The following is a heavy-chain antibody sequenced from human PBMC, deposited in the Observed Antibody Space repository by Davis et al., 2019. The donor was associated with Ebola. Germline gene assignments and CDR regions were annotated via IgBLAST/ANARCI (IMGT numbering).Heavy chain of an antibody. J-gene: IGHJ6*02. CDR2: INSDGSST. V-gene: IGHV3-74*01. CDR1: GFTFSSYW. D-gene: IGHD1-1*01. CDR3: AKVLEHASPMDV. Sequence: HTGGSLRLSCAASGFTFSSYWMHWVRQAPGKGLVWVSRINSDGSSTSYADSVKGRFTISRDNSKNTLYLQMNSLRAEDTAVYYCAKVLEHASPMDVWGQGTTVTVSS.